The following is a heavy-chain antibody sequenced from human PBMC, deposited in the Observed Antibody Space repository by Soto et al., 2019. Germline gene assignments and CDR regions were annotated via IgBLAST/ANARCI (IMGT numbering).Heavy chain of an antibody. CDR2: INSDGSST. CDR1: GFTFSSYW. CDR3: ARDRYPYSSGWPLDY. D-gene: IGHD6-19*01. J-gene: IGHJ4*02. Sequence: GGSLRLSCAASGFTFSSYWMHWVRQAPGKGLVWVPRINSDGSSTSYADSVKGRFTISRDNAKNTLYLQMNSLRAEDTAVYYCARDRYPYSSGWPLDYWGQGTLVTVSS. V-gene: IGHV3-74*01.